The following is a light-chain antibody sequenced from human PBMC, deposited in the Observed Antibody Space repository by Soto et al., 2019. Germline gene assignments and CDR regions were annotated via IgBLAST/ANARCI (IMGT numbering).Light chain of an antibody. V-gene: IGLV1-51*02. CDR2: ENN. J-gene: IGLJ2*01. CDR3: GTWDSSLSAGV. CDR1: SSNIGNNY. Sequence: QSVLTQPPSVSAAPGQKVTISCSGSSSNIGNNYVSWYQQLPGTAPKLLIYENNKRPSGIPDRFSGSKSGTSATLGITGLQTGDEADYYCGTWDSSLSAGVFGGGTKV.